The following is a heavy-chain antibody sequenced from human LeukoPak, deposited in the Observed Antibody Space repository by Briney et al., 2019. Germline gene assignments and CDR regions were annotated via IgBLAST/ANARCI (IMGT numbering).Heavy chain of an antibody. CDR3: ARGYALGTYFS. CDR1: GFTFSNYS. Sequence: GGSLRLSCAASGFTFSNYSMNWVRQAPGKGLEWLSYISSSGSSIYYAGSVKGRFTVSRDNAKNSIYLQTNTLRAEDTAVYYCARGYALGTYFSWGQGTLVTVSS. CDR2: ISSSGSSI. J-gene: IGHJ5*02. V-gene: IGHV3-48*01. D-gene: IGHD3-10*01.